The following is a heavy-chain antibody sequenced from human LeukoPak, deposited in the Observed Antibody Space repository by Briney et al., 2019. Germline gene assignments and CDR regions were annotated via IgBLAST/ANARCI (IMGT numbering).Heavy chain of an antibody. D-gene: IGHD1-26*01. V-gene: IGHV3-21*01. J-gene: IGHJ4*02. CDR3: AKDLMGATD. CDR2: ISGTSRYM. CDR1: GFTFSTYS. Sequence: GGSLTLTCAASGFTFSTYSKNWVRQAPGKGLEWVSSISGTSRYMYYADSVKGRFTISRDNAKNSLYLQMNSLRAEDTCVYFCAKDLMGATDWGQATLVTVSS.